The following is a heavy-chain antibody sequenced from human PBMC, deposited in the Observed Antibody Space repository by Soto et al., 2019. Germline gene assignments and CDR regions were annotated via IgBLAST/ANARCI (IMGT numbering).Heavy chain of an antibody. Sequence: PSETLSLTCAVYGGSFSGYYWSWIRQPPGKGLEWIGEINHSGSTNYNPSLKSRVTISVDTSKNQFSLKLSSVTAADTGVYFCARTLGPQVTGYVDSDYRWTIDQWGQGTLVTVS. D-gene: IGHD4-4*01. J-gene: IGHJ4*02. CDR1: GGSFSGYY. CDR2: INHSGST. CDR3: ARTLGPQVTGYVDSDYRWTIDQ. V-gene: IGHV4-34*01.